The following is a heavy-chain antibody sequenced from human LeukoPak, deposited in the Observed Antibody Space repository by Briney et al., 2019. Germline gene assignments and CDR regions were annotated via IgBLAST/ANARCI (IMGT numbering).Heavy chain of an antibody. J-gene: IGHJ4*02. D-gene: IGHD3-22*01. CDR2: ISWNSGSI. V-gene: IGHV3-9*01. CDR3: AKDNLGDFYDSSGYPDY. Sequence: PGRSLRLSCAASGFTFSSYAMHWVRQAPGKGLEWVSGISWNSGSIGYADSVKGRFTISRDNAKNSLYFQMNSLRAEDTALYHCAKDNLGDFYDSSGYPDYWGQGILVTVSS. CDR1: GFTFSSYA.